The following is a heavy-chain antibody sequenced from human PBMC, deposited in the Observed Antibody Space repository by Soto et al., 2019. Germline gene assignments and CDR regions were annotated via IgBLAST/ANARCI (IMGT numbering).Heavy chain of an antibody. Sequence: ASVKVSCKASGYTFTSYAMHWVRQAPGQRLEWMGWINAGNGNTKYSQKYQGRVTINRDTSASTAYIEMSSLRSEDTAVYYCARDEGPMLRYFPYYYYGMDVWGQGTTVTVSS. D-gene: IGHD3-9*01. CDR3: ARDEGPMLRYFPYYYYGMDV. CDR1: GYTFTSYA. V-gene: IGHV1-3*01. CDR2: INAGNGNT. J-gene: IGHJ6*02.